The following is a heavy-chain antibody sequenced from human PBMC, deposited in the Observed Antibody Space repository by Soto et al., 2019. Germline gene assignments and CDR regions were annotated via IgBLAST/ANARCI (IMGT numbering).Heavy chain of an antibody. CDR1: GFSLSTTGKC. CDR3: AGMRAAGVYYYYGMDV. D-gene: IGHD2-8*02. J-gene: IGHJ6*02. V-gene: IGHV2-70*12. CDR2: VDSADYK. Sequence: SGPTLVNLTATLTLTCTLSGFSLSTTGKCVTWLRQAPGKTLEWLRTVDSADYKYYNPRLKPRLTIARDTSNNEVVLTMTNMDPVDTDTYFCAGMRAAGVYYYYGMDVWGPGATVTVSS.